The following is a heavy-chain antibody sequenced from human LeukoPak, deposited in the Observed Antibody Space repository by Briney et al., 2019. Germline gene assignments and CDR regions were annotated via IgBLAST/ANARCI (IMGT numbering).Heavy chain of an antibody. CDR3: ARDTMVTAFDI. Sequence: PGGSLRLSCAAPGFTFISYWMHWVRQAPGKGLVWVSRINSDGSSTSYADSVKGRFTISRDNAKNTLYLQMNSLRAEDTAVYYCARDTMVTAFDIWGQGTMVTVSP. J-gene: IGHJ3*02. D-gene: IGHD5-18*01. CDR1: GFTFISYW. CDR2: INSDGSST. V-gene: IGHV3-74*01.